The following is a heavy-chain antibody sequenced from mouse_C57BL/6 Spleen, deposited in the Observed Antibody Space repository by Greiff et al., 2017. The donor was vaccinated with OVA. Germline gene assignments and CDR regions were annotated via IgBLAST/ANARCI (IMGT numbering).Heavy chain of an antibody. CDR1: GFTFSDYG. CDR2: ISSGSSTI. Sequence: EVQRVESGGGLVKPGGSLKLSCAASGFTFSDYGMHWVRQAPEKGLEWVAYISSGSSTIYYADTVKGRFTISRDNAKNTLFLQMTRLRSEDTAMYYCARQGTTVVANYFDYWGQGTTLTVSS. CDR3: ARQGTTVVANYFDY. V-gene: IGHV5-17*01. J-gene: IGHJ2*01. D-gene: IGHD1-1*01.